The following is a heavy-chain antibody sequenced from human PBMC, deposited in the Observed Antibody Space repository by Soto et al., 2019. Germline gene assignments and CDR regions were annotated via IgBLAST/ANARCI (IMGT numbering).Heavy chain of an antibody. D-gene: IGHD1-20*01. Sequence: QVQLVQSGAEVKKPGSSVKVSCKGSGGTFSNSVISWVRQAPGQGLEWMGGIIPIFDTTNYAQKFQGRVTIIADESTSTGYMELASLRSEDTAVYYCARAPILTGDTIYENYFDYWGQGTLVTVSS. CDR3: ARAPILTGDTIYENYFDY. J-gene: IGHJ4*02. V-gene: IGHV1-69*01. CDR2: IIPIFDTT. CDR1: GGTFSNSV.